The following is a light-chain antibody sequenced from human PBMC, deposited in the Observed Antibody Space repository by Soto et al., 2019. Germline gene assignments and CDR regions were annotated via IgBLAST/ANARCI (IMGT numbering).Light chain of an antibody. Sequence: QSALTQPPSASGAPGQRVTISCSGSSSNIGIDAVNWYQQLPGTAPKLLVYTNDQRPSGVPDRFSGSKSGTSASLAISGLQSEDEADYYCATWDDSLSGWVFGGGTKLTVL. V-gene: IGLV1-44*01. J-gene: IGLJ3*02. CDR2: TND. CDR3: ATWDDSLSGWV. CDR1: SSNIGIDA.